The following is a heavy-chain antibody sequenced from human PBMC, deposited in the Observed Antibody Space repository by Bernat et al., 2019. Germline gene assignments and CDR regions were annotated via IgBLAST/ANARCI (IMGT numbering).Heavy chain of an antibody. Sequence: EVQLVESGGGLIKPGGSLRLSCVGSGFTLSIYWMSWVRQAPGKRLEWVATISSDGSGKYYVDSMKGRFTISRDNAKNSQYLQMNSLGAEDTAVYYCARENWGAFDYWGQGTLVTVSS. CDR3: ARENWGAFDY. CDR2: ISSDGSGK. CDR1: GFTLSIYW. D-gene: IGHD7-27*01. J-gene: IGHJ4*02. V-gene: IGHV3-7*03.